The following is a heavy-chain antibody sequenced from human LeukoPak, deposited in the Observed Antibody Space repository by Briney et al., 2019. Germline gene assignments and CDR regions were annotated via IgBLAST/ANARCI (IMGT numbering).Heavy chain of an antibody. CDR1: GVSISRRDHY. D-gene: IGHD3-22*01. Sequence: KSSETLSLTCSVSGVSISRRDHYWSWIRQHPGKGLEWIGYIFYSGSTHYNPSLKSRVTISVDPSKNQFSLKLSSVTVADTAVYYCARALYYSSGYFFFDYWGQGILVTVSS. CDR2: IFYSGST. J-gene: IGHJ4*02. CDR3: ARALYYSSGYFFFDY. V-gene: IGHV4-31*03.